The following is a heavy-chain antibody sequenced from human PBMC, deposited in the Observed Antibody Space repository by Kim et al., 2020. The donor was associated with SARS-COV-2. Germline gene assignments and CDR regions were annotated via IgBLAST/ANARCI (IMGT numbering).Heavy chain of an antibody. J-gene: IGHJ5*02. D-gene: IGHD3-22*01. CDR2: ISSSSSYI. CDR3: AREINVPMMFDP. Sequence: GGSLRLSCAASGFTFSSYSMNWVRQAPGKGLEWVSSISSSSSYIYYADSVKGRFTISRDNAKNSLYLQMNSLRAEDTAVYYCAREINVPMMFDPWGQGTLVTVSS. CDR1: GFTFSSYS. V-gene: IGHV3-21*04.